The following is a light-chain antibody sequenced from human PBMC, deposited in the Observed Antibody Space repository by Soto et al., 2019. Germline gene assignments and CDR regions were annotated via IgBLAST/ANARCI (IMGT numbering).Light chain of an antibody. J-gene: IGLJ2*01. CDR2: DVS. CDR3: YSYSSSSTVL. V-gene: IGLV2-14*01. Sequence: QSALTQPASVSGSPGQSITISCTGISSDVGGYNYVSWYQQHPDKAPKLMIYDVSNRRSGVSNRFSGSKSGNTASLTISGLQAEYEADYYCYSYSSSSTVLFGGGTKLTAL. CDR1: SSDVGGYNY.